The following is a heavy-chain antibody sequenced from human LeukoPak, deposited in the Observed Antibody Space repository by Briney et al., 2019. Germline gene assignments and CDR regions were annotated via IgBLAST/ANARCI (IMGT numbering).Heavy chain of an antibody. J-gene: IGHJ1*01. D-gene: IGHD6-6*01. V-gene: IGHV1-18*01. CDR2: ISAYNGNT. CDR3: ARDPFRYSSSSNFQH. CDR1: GYTFTSYG. Sequence: VASVKVSCKASGYTFTSYGISWVRQAPGQGLEWMGWISAYNGNTNYAQKLQGRVTMTTDTSTSTAYMELRSLRSDDTAVYYCARDPFRYSSSSNFQHWGQGTLVTVSS.